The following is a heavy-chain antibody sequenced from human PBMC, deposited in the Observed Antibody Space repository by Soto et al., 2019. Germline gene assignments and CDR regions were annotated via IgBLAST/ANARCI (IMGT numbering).Heavy chain of an antibody. CDR2: INHSGST. CDR3: ARGRCSATYCYSNFDS. CDR1: GGSFSGYY. V-gene: IGHV4-34*01. Sequence: QVQLQQWGAGLLKPSETLSLTCAVYGGSFSGYYWSWIRQPPGKGLEWIGEINHSGSTNYNPSLKSRVTMSADTSKGQFSLKLSAVTAADTAVYYCARGRCSATYCYSNFDSWGQGTLVTDSS. D-gene: IGHD2-15*01. J-gene: IGHJ4*02.